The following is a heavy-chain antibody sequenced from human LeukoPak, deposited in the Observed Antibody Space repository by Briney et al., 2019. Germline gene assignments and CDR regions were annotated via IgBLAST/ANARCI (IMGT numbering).Heavy chain of an antibody. CDR2: ISAYNGNT. CDR1: GYTFTSYG. J-gene: IGHJ4*02. CDR3: ARDRSYYGSGSLFDY. Sequence: ASVKVSCEASGYTFTSYGISWVRQAPGQGLEWMGWISAYNGNTNYAQKLQGRVTMTTDTSTSTAYMELRSLRSDDTAVYYCARDRSYYGSGSLFDYWGQGTLVTVS. D-gene: IGHD3-10*01. V-gene: IGHV1-18*01.